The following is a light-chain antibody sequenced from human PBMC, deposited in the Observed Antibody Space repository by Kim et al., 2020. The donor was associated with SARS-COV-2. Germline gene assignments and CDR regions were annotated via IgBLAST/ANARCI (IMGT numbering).Light chain of an antibody. J-gene: IGKJ4*01. CDR3: LYSYCYPPT. CDR1: QGISKS. Sequence: DVQMTQSPSSVSASVGDRVTLTCRASQGISKSLAWFQHKPGTAPKLLITDASTLHTAVPSRFSGSGTGTDFTLTINSLRPEDFATYYCLYSYCYPPTFGGGTKVDIK. V-gene: IGKV1D-12*01. CDR2: DAS.